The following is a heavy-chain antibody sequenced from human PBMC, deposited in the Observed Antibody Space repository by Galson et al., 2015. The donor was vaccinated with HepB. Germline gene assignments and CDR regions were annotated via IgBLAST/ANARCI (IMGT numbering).Heavy chain of an antibody. D-gene: IGHD1-26*01. V-gene: IGHV4-39*01. CDR3: ARHWDVCDAFDI. CDR2: IYYSGST. CDR1: GGSISSSSYY. Sequence: ETMSLNCTVAGGSISSSSYYWGWIRQPPRKGLAWIGSIYYSGSTYYNPSLKSRVTISVDTSKNQFSLKLSSVTAADTAVYYCARHWDVCDAFDIWGQGTMVTVSS. J-gene: IGHJ3*02.